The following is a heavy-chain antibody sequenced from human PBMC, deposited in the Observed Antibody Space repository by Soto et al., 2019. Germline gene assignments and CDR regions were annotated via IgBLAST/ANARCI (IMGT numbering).Heavy chain of an antibody. CDR2: IYPGDSDT. Sequence: GESLKISCKGSGYRFTNYWIGWVRQMPGKGLEWMGIIYPGDSDTRYSPSFQGQVTISADKSINTAYLQWSSLKASDTAMYYCARRSKEAAGTYGMDVWGQGTTVTVSS. D-gene: IGHD6-13*01. V-gene: IGHV5-51*01. J-gene: IGHJ6*02. CDR3: ARRSKEAAGTYGMDV. CDR1: GYRFTNYW.